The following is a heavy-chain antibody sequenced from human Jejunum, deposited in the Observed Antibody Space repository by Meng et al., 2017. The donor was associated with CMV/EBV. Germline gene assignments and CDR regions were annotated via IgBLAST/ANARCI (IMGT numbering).Heavy chain of an antibody. CDR3: VRDPVLSGLDV. CDR1: GFIHSLYS. CDR2: IDTGSTK. V-gene: IGHV3-69-1*01. J-gene: IGHJ6*02. Sequence: SWAAAGFIHSLYSTNWVRQAPGKGLEWVAYIDTGSTKYYADSLEGRFTVSRDDAKNSLYLQMNSLRGEDTAVYFCVRDPVLSGLDVWGQGTTVTVSS.